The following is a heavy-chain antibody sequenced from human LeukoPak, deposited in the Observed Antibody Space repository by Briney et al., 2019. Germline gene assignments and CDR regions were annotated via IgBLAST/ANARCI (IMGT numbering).Heavy chain of an antibody. CDR3: AEVGYSGSFDY. CDR1: GFTFSNYA. Sequence: GGSLRLSCAASGFTFSNYAMNWVRQAPGKGLEWVSAISGSGDSTYYADSVKGQFTISRDNSKNTLYLHMNSLRPEDTAVYYCAEVGYSGSFDYWGQGTLVTVSS. D-gene: IGHD5-12*01. J-gene: IGHJ4*02. CDR2: ISGSGDST. V-gene: IGHV3-23*01.